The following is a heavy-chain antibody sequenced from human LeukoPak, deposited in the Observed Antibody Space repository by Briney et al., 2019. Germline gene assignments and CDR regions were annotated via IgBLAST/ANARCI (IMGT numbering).Heavy chain of an antibody. CDR2: ISYNRDGI. Sequence: GRSLRLSCVASGFTFDDYAMHWVRQAPGKGLEWVSGISYNRDGIGYADSVKGRFTVSRDNAKNSLYLQMNSLRSEDTALYYCAKGAAAGIRGYFDYWGQGILVTVSS. V-gene: IGHV3-9*01. J-gene: IGHJ4*02. CDR3: AKGAAAGIRGYFDY. D-gene: IGHD6-25*01. CDR1: GFTFDDYA.